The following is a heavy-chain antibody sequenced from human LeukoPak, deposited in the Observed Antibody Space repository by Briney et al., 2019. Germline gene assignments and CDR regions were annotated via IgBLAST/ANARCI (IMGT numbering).Heavy chain of an antibody. Sequence: PGGSLRLSCAASGVTFSSYAMSWVRQAPGKGLEWVSAISGSGGSTYYADSAKGRFTISRDNSKNPLYLQMNRLSADDKAVYYRAEGTTVRGAVDYWGQGTLVTVSS. D-gene: IGHD3-10*01. J-gene: IGHJ4*02. V-gene: IGHV3-23*01. CDR2: ISGSGGST. CDR3: AEGTTVRGAVDY. CDR1: GVTFSSYA.